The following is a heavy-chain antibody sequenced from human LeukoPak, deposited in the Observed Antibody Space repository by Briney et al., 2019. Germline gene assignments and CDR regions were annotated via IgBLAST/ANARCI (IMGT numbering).Heavy chain of an antibody. CDR1: GGSISRHY. D-gene: IGHD6-13*01. V-gene: IGHV4-59*11. CDR3: ARDPSYSSSSYYYYYGMDA. J-gene: IGHJ6*02. CDR2: IYHSGGT. Sequence: SETLSLTCTVSGGSISRHYWSWIRQPPGKGLEWIGYIYHSGGTNYNPSLKSRVTISVDTSKNQFSLKVSSVAAADTAVYCCARDPSYSSSSYYYYYGMDAWGQGTTVTVSS.